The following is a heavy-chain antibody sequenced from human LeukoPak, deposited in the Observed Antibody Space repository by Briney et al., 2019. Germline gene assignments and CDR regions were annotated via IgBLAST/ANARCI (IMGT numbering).Heavy chain of an antibody. Sequence: ASVKVSCKASGYTFTSYGISWVRQAPGQGLEWMGWISAYNGNTNYAQKLQGRVTMSTDTSTSTAYMELRSLRSDDTAVYYCARDMGSGYDPPYYYYGMDVWGQGTTVTVSS. V-gene: IGHV1-18*01. CDR1: GYTFTSYG. CDR2: ISAYNGNT. CDR3: ARDMGSGYDPPYYYYGMDV. J-gene: IGHJ6*02. D-gene: IGHD5-12*01.